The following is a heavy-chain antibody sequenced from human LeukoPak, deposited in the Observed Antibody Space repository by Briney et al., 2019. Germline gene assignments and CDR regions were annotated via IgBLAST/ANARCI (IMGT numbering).Heavy chain of an antibody. CDR2: ISSNGNDK. V-gene: IGHV3-30*03. J-gene: IGHJ4*02. CDR1: GVTFSNYG. Sequence: GGSLRLSFSASGVTFSNYGMHWVRQAPRKGLEWVALISSNGNDKLYGASVKGRFTISRDDSKSTLYLQMNSLRVEDTAVYYCTTKVIRGNSGDDYDDWGQGTLVTVSS. CDR3: TTKVIRGNSGDDYDD. D-gene: IGHD5-12*01.